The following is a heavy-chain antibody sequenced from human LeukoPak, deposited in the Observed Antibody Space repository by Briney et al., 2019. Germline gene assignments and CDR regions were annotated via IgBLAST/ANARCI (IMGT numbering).Heavy chain of an antibody. CDR2: IYYSGGT. CDR3: ARDLGSGSYPNAFDI. CDR1: GGSISSYY. Sequence: SETLSLTCTVSGGSISSYYWSWIRQPPGKGLEWIGYIYYSGGTNYTPSLKSRVTISVDTSKNQFSLKLSSVTAADTAVYYCARDLGSGSYPNAFDIWGQGTMVTVSS. V-gene: IGHV4-59*01. D-gene: IGHD1-26*01. J-gene: IGHJ3*02.